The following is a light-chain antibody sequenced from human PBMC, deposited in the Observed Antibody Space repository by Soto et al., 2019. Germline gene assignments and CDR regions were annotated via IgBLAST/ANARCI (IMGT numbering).Light chain of an antibody. J-gene: IGLJ3*02. CDR2: GNS. Sequence: QSVLTQPPSVSGAPRQRVTISCTGSSSNIGAGYDVHWYQQLPGTAPKLLIYGNSNRPSGVPDRFSGSKSGASASLAITGLQAEDEADYYCQSYDISLTTWVFGGGTKLT. CDR3: QSYDISLTTWV. CDR1: SSNIGAGYD. V-gene: IGLV1-40*01.